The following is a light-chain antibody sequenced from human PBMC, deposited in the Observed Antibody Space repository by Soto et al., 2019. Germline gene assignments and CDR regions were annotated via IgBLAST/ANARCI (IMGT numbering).Light chain of an antibody. V-gene: IGLV2-14*01. Sequence: QSALTQPASVSGSPGQSITISCTGTSSDVGGYNYVSWYQQHPGKAPKLMIYEVSNRPSGVSNRFYGSKSGNTASLTISGIQAEYESDSSCISTGVFGGGTKLT. CDR2: EVS. J-gene: IGLJ2*01. CDR1: SSDVGGYNY. CDR3: ISTGV.